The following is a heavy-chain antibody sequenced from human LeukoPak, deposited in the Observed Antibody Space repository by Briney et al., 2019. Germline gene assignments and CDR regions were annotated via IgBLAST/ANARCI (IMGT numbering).Heavy chain of an antibody. V-gene: IGHV3-48*03. CDR3: ARDHLNVAVAGTFDY. D-gene: IGHD6-19*01. CDR1: GFTFRSYE. Sequence: GGSLRLSCAASGFTFRSYEMNWVRQAPGKGLEWVSYIGSDEDTIYYVGSVKGRFTISRDNSKNSLYLQMNSLRAEDTAVYYCARDHLNVAVAGTFDYWGQGTLVTVSS. J-gene: IGHJ4*02. CDR2: IGSDEDTI.